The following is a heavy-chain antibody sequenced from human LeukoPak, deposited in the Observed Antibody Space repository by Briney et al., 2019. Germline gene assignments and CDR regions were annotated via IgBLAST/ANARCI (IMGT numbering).Heavy chain of an antibody. CDR1: GGSISIYN. V-gene: IGHV4-4*07. D-gene: IGHD3-10*01. CDR3: ARVVASYRNYYYMDV. J-gene: IGHJ6*03. Sequence: PSETLSLTCAVSGGSISIYNWSWIRQPAGKGLEWIGRIYTSGTITYNPSLKSRVTMSVDTSMNHFSLKLSSVTAADTVVYYCARVVASYRNYYYMDVWGKGTTVTVSS. CDR2: IYTSGTI.